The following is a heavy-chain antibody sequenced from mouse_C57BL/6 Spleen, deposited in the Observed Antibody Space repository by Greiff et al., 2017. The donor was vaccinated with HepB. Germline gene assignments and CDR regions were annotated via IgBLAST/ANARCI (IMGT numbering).Heavy chain of an antibody. Sequence: QVQLQQSGTELVKLGASVKLSCKASGYTFTSYWMHWVKQRPGQGLEWIGNINPSNGGTNYNEKFKSKATLTVDKSSSTAYMQLSSLTSEDSAVYYCARSGYSWYFDVWGTGTTVTVSS. V-gene: IGHV1-53*01. CDR1: GYTFTSYW. D-gene: IGHD2-3*01. CDR2: INPSNGGT. CDR3: ARSGYSWYFDV. J-gene: IGHJ1*03.